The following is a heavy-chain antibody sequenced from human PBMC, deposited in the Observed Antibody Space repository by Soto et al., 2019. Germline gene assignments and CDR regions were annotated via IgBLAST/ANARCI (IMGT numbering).Heavy chain of an antibody. J-gene: IGHJ6*02. D-gene: IGHD2-15*01. CDR2: ISSSSSYI. V-gene: IGHV3-21*01. CDR3: ARALRGVVAATYYYYGMDV. CDR1: GFTFSSYS. Sequence: GGSLRLSCAASGFTFSSYSMNWVRQAPGKGLEWVSSISSSSSYIYYADSVKGRFTISRDNAKNSLYLQLNSLRAEDTAVYYCARALRGVVAATYYYYGMDVWGQGTTVTVSS.